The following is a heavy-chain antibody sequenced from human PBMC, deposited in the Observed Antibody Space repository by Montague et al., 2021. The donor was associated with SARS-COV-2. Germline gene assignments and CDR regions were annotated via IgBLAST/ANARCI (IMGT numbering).Heavy chain of an antibody. Sequence: SLRLSCAASGFTFSSYGMHWVRQAPGKGLEWATLISYDGSNKYYADSVKDRFTISRDNSKTTLYLQMSSLRAEDTAVYYCARESSIDEKGMGLGYWGQGTLVTVSS. J-gene: IGHJ4*02. D-gene: IGHD5-24*01. CDR2: ISYDGSNK. V-gene: IGHV3-30-3*01. CDR3: ARESSIDEKGMGLGY. CDR1: GFTFSSYG.